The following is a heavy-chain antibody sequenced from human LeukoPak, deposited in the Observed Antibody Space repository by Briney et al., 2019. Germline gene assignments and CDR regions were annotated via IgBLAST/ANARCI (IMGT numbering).Heavy chain of an antibody. J-gene: IGHJ4*02. D-gene: IGHD3-10*01. V-gene: IGHV3-23*01. Sequence: GGSLRLSCAASGFSFSSHAMGWVRQAPGKGLEWVSAISGSGGSTYYAGSVKGRFTISRDNSKNTLYLQMNSLRAEDTAVYYCAKRGGYGSGSYHFDYWGQGTLVTVSS. CDR1: GFSFSSHA. CDR2: ISGSGGST. CDR3: AKRGGYGSGSYHFDY.